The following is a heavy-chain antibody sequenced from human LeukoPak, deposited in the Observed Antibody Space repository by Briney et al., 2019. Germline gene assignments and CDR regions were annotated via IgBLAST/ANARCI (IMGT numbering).Heavy chain of an antibody. J-gene: IGHJ6*02. CDR3: ARVVRGMDV. D-gene: IGHD2-21*01. Sequence: SETLSLTCTVSGGSISRYYWSWIRQPPGKGLEWIGYIYYSGSTNYNPSLKSRVTISVDTSKNQFSLKLSSVTAADTAVYYCARVVRGMDVWGQGTTVTVSS. CDR2: IYYSGST. V-gene: IGHV4-59*01. CDR1: GGSISRYY.